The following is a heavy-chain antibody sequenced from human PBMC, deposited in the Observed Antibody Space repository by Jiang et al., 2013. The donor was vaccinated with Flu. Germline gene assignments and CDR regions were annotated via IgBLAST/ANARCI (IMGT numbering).Heavy chain of an antibody. CDR3: ARGYDWNYGWLDP. J-gene: IGHJ5*02. CDR2: RNAGNGDS. CDR1: GYNFKNYA. D-gene: IGHD1-1*01. Sequence: GAEVKKPGASVKVSCKASGYNFKNYAMHWVRQAPGQRLEWMGRRNAGNGDSIYSQDFQDRVTFSNDTSANTAYMELSSLRSEDTAVYYCARGYDWNYGWLDPWGQGTLVIVSS. V-gene: IGHV1-3*01.